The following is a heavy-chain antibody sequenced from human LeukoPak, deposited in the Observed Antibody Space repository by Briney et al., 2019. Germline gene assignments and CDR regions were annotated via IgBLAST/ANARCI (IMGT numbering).Heavy chain of an antibody. Sequence: SETLSLTCAVYGGSFSGYYWSWIRQPPGKGLEWIGEINHSGSTNYNPSLKSRVTISVDTSKNQFSLKLSSVTAADTAVYYCARGGVRYFDWLLSGYYFDYWGQGTLVTVSP. CDR2: INHSGST. V-gene: IGHV4-34*01. CDR1: GGSFSGYY. J-gene: IGHJ4*02. D-gene: IGHD3-9*01. CDR3: ARGGVRYFDWLLSGYYFDY.